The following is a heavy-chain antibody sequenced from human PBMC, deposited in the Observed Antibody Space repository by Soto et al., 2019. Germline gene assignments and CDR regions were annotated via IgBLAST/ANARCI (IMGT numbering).Heavy chain of an antibody. D-gene: IGHD3-9*01. Sequence: ASVEVSCKASGYTFTSYDINWVRQATGQGLEWMGWMNPNSGNTGYAQKFQGRVTMTRNTSISTAYMELNSLRSEDTAVYYCARGVLRYFDWLSPLDVWGKGTTVTVSS. J-gene: IGHJ6*04. CDR2: MNPNSGNT. CDR1: GYTFTSYD. V-gene: IGHV1-8*01. CDR3: ARGVLRYFDWLSPLDV.